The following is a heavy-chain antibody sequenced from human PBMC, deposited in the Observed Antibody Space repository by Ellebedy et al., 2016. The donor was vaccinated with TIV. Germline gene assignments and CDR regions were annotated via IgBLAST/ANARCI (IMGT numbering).Heavy chain of an antibody. V-gene: IGHV2-5*02. Sequence: SGPTLVKPTQTLTLTCTVSGFSLSTSGVGVGWIRQPPGKALEWLALIFWDDDKRYNPSLKSRLTITKDTSKNQVVLTMTNMDPVDTATYYCAHRDPPTKGVTGAIGAFDIWGQGTMVSVSS. CDR1: GFSLSTSGVG. CDR3: AHRDPPTKGVTGAIGAFDI. D-gene: IGHD1-26*01. J-gene: IGHJ3*02. CDR2: IFWDDDK.